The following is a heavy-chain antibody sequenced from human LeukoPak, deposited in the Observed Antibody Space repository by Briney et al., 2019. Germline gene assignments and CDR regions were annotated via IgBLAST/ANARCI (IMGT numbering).Heavy chain of an antibody. Sequence: GGSLRLSCVASGIPFSDYYMNWIRKAPGKGLEWISYISSSSSYTDYADSVKGRFTISRDNAKSALYLQMHSLRLEDTAVYYCAAGTAADFWGQGTLVTVSS. CDR1: GIPFSDYY. D-gene: IGHD6-13*01. CDR3: AAGTAADF. J-gene: IGHJ4*02. CDR2: ISSSSSYT. V-gene: IGHV3-11*03.